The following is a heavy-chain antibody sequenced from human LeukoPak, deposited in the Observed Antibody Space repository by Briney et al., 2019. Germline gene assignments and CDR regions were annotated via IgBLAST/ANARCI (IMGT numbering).Heavy chain of an antibody. CDR2: FYYSGST. D-gene: IGHD3-10*01. CDR1: GGSISSYF. CDR3: AKHYSSGSYYGYYYGMDV. J-gene: IGHJ6*02. Sequence: SETLSPTCTVSGGSISSYFWSWIRQPPGKGLEWIGYFYYSGSTNYNPSLKSRVTISVDTSKNQFSLKLSSVTAADTAVYYCAKHYSSGSYYGYYYGMDVWGQGTTVTVSS. V-gene: IGHV4-59*01.